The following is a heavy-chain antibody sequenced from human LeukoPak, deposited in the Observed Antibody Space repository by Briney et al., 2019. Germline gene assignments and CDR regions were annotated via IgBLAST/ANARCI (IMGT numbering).Heavy chain of an antibody. J-gene: IGHJ4*02. V-gene: IGHV1-3*01. CDR2: SNAGNGNT. D-gene: IGHD3-10*01. CDR1: GYTFTSYA. CDR3: ARAYYYGSGSYYFDY. Sequence: GASVKVSCKASGYTFTSYAMHWVRQAPGQRLEWMGWSNAGNGNTKYSQKFQGRVTITRDTSASRAYMELSSLRSENTAVYYCARAYYYGSGSYYFDYWGQGTLVTVSS.